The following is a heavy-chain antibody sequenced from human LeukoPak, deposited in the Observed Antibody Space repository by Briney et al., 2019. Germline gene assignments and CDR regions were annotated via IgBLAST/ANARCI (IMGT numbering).Heavy chain of an antibody. CDR3: ARASSGSFTIDY. J-gene: IGHJ4*02. CDR2: IIPIFGTA. Sequence: ASVKVSCKASGGTFSSYAISWVRQAPGQGLEWMGGIIPIFGTANYAQKFQGRVTITAVESTSTAYMELSSLRSEDTAVYYCARASSGSFTIDYWGQGTLVTVSS. D-gene: IGHD3-10*01. V-gene: IGHV1-69*01. CDR1: GGTFSSYA.